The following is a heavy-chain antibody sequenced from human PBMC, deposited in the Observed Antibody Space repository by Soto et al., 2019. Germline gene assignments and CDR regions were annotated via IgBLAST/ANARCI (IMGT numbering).Heavy chain of an antibody. Sequence: QITLKESGPTLVKPTQTLTLTCTFSGFSLSTSGVGVGWIRQPPGKALEWLALIYWDDDKRYSPSLKSRLTITKDTSKNHVVLTMNSLDPVDTARCGYAHSKNCGGGCHFNYWGQGTQVTASS. V-gene: IGHV2-5*02. J-gene: IGHJ4*02. CDR2: IYWDDDK. D-gene: IGHD2-21*02. CDR3: AHSKNCGGGCHFNY. CDR1: GFSLSTSGVG.